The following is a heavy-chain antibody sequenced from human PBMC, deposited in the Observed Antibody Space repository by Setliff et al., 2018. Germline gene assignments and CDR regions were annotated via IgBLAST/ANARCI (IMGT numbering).Heavy chain of an antibody. CDR1: GDSMYGYY. V-gene: IGHV4-59*01. CDR2: IYKSGTT. J-gene: IGHJ4*02. CDR3: ARDQFSSGWYGAPESYFDR. Sequence: SETLSLTCNVSGDSMYGYYWSWIRQPPGQGLEWIGYIYKSGTTKYNPSLGSRISMSVDTSKNQFSLNLNYVTTADTAVYYCARDQFSSGWYGAPESYFDRWGQGVLVTVSS. D-gene: IGHD6-19*01.